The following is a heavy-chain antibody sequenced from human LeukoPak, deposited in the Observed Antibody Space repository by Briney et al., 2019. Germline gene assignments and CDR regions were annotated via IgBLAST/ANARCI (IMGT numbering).Heavy chain of an antibody. CDR2: ISSSSSYI. J-gene: IGHJ3*02. CDR1: GFTFSSYS. Sequence: GGSLRLSCAASGFTFSSYSMNWVRQAPGKGLEWVSSISSSSSYIYYADSVKGRFTISRDNAKNSLYLQMNSLGAEDTAVYYCARVLSVIVVVTAVDAFDIWGQGTMVTVSS. D-gene: IGHD2-21*02. CDR3: ARVLSVIVVVTAVDAFDI. V-gene: IGHV3-21*01.